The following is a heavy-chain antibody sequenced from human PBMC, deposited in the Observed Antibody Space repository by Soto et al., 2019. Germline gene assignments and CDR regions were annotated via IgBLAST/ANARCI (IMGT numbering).Heavy chain of an antibody. D-gene: IGHD6-25*01. CDR3: ARHPRSDQYYYYGMDV. V-gene: IGHV1-18*01. CDR2: ITIYNGNT. J-gene: IGHJ6*02. CDR1: GYTFTSHA. Sequence: QVQLVQSGAEMKKPGASVKVSCKASGYTFTSHAISWVRQAPGQGLEWMGWITIYNGNTNYAQNLQGRVTMTTDTAKTTAVMDLRSLTSDDTAVYYCARHPRSDQYYYYGMDVWGQGTTVIVSS.